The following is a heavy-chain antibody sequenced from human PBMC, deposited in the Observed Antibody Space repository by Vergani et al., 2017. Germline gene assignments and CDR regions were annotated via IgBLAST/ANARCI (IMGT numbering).Heavy chain of an antibody. D-gene: IGHD5-24*01. V-gene: IGHV3-21*01. CDR3: ARGVNLGYYGMDV. Sequence: EVQLVESGGGLVKPGGSLRLSCAASGFTFSSYSMNWVRQAPGKGLEWVSSISSSNSYIYYADSVKGRFTISRDNAKNSLYLQMNSLRAEDTAVYYCARGVNLGYYGMDVWGQGTTVTVSS. CDR2: ISSSNSYI. CDR1: GFTFSSYS. J-gene: IGHJ6*02.